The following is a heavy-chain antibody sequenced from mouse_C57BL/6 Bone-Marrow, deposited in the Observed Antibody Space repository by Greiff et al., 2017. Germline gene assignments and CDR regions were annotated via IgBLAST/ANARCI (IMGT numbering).Heavy chain of an antibody. CDR2: INYDGSST. CDR1: GFTFSNYY. CDR3: ARDDGCGSFAY. Sequence: EVQLEESGGGLVQPGSSMKLSCTASGFTFSNYYMAWVRQVPEKGLEWVANINYDGSSTYYLDSLKSRFIISRDNAKNILYLQMSSLKSEDAAMYYCARDDGCGSFAYWGQGTLVTVSA. V-gene: IGHV5-16*01. J-gene: IGHJ3*01. D-gene: IGHD2-3*01.